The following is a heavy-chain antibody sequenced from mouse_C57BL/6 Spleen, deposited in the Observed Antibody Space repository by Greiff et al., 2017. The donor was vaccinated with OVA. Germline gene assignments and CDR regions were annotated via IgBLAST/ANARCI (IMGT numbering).Heavy chain of an antibody. J-gene: IGHJ4*01. CDR1: GYTFTSSW. V-gene: IGHV1-55*01. Sequence: QVQLQQPGAELVKPGASVKMSCKASGYTFTSSWITWVKQRPGQGLEWIGDIYPGSGSTNYNEKFKSKAPLTVDTSSSTAYMQLSSLTSEDSAVYYCARTEDGYNYAMDYWGQGTSVTVSS. CDR2: IYPGSGST. D-gene: IGHD2-3*01. CDR3: ARTEDGYNYAMDY.